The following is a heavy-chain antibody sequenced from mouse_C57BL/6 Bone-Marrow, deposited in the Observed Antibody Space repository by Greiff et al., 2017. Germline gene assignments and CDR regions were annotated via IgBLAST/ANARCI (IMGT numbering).Heavy chain of an antibody. CDR2: ISNLAYSI. D-gene: IGHD1-1*01. CDR1: GFTFSDYG. CDR3: ARQDYGSSYDYAMDY. Sequence: EVMLVESGGGLVQPGGSLKLSCAASGFTFSDYGMAWVRQAPRKGPEWVAFISNLAYSIYYANTVTGQYTISRENAKNTLYLKIGRLRSGGPAMYYCARQDYGSSYDYAMDYWGQGPSVTVSS. J-gene: IGHJ4*01. V-gene: IGHV5-15*01.